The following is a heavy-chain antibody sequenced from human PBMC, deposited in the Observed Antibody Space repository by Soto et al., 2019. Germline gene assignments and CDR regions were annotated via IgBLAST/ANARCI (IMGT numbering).Heavy chain of an antibody. Sequence: QGQLVQSGGEVKKPGSSVKVSCKASGYTFTDFGISWVRQAPGQGLEWMGWISAYNGNTNYAQKVQGRVTMTTDTSTSTAYMELRSLRSDDTAVYYCARDSGNLGNWAYFLDYWGQGTLVTVSS. CDR2: ISAYNGNT. J-gene: IGHJ4*02. CDR3: ARDSGNLGNWAYFLDY. V-gene: IGHV1-18*01. D-gene: IGHD7-27*01. CDR1: GYTFTDFG.